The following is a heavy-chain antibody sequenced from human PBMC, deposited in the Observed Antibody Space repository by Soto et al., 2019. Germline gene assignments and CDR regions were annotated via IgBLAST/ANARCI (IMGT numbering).Heavy chain of an antibody. CDR2: INWNSGSI. CDR3: VKDESINWYSGHFRH. Sequence: GGSLRLSCAASGFTFDDYAMHWVRQVPGKGLEWVSSINWNSGSIGYGDSVKGRFAISRDNAKNSLHLQMNSLSAEDTAFYYCVKDESINWYSGHFRHWGQGTLVTVSS. J-gene: IGHJ1*01. D-gene: IGHD6-13*01. V-gene: IGHV3-9*01. CDR1: GFTFDDYA.